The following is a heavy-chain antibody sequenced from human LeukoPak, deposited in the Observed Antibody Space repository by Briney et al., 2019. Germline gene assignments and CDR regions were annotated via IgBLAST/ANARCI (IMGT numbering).Heavy chain of an antibody. CDR1: GFTFSSYA. CDR3: AKERYSSGWYGGGNYFDY. J-gene: IGHJ4*02. V-gene: IGHV3-23*01. CDR2: ISGSGGST. Sequence: GGSLRLSCAASGFTFSSYAMSWVRQAPGKGLEWVSAISGSGGSTYYAASVKGRFTISRDNSKNTLYLQMNSLRAEDTAVYYCAKERYSSGWYGGGNYFDYWGQGTLVTVSS. D-gene: IGHD6-19*01.